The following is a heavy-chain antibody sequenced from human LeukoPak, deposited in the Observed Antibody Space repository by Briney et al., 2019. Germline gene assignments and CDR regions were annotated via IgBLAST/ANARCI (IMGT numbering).Heavy chain of an antibody. J-gene: IGHJ5*02. CDR3: ARVVKPVIGYLQNNWFDP. D-gene: IGHD2-15*01. Sequence: ASVKVSCKASGYTFTCYYMHWVRQAPGQGLEWMGWINPNSGNTNYAQKLQGRVTMTTDTSTSTAYMELRSLRSDDTAVYYCARVVKPVIGYLQNNWFDPWGQGTLVTVSS. CDR2: INPNSGNT. V-gene: IGHV1-18*04. CDR1: GYTFTCYY.